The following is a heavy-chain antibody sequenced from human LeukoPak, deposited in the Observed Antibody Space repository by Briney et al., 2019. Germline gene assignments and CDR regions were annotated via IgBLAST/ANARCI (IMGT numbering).Heavy chain of an antibody. Sequence: SGTLSLTCAVSGVSVSSNNWWTWVRQPPGEGLEWIGEIHRSGEIKYSPSLQTRVTISMDRSMNHLSLNLNSVAAADTAVYFCATRDQSRTDVVPPDYWGQGALVTVSS. V-gene: IGHV4-4*02. J-gene: IGHJ4*02. CDR3: ATRDQSRTDVVPPDY. D-gene: IGHD5-18*01. CDR1: GVSVSSNNW. CDR2: IHRSGEI.